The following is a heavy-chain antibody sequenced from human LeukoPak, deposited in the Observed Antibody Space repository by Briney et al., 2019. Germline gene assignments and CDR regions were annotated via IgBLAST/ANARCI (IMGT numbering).Heavy chain of an antibody. Sequence: SETLSLTCTVSGVSISSGDYYWSWIRQPPGKGLEWIGYIYYSGSTYYNPSLKSRVTISVDTSKNQFSLKLSSVTAADTAVYYCARGIDSSGPHGYYYYGMDVWGQGTTVTVSS. CDR1: GVSISSGDYY. CDR3: ARGIDSSGPHGYYYYGMDV. D-gene: IGHD3-22*01. J-gene: IGHJ6*02. V-gene: IGHV4-30-4*01. CDR2: IYYSGST.